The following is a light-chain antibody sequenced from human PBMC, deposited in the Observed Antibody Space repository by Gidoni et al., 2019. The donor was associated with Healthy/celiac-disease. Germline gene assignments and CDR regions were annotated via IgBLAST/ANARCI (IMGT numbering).Light chain of an antibody. CDR2: LGS. CDR3: MQALQTPYT. V-gene: IGKV2-28*01. Sequence: DLVITQSPLSLPVTPGEPASISCRSSQSLLHSNGYNYLDWYLQKPGQSPQLLIYLGSNRASGVPDRFSGSGSGTDFTLKISRVEAEDVGVYYCMQALQTPYTFXQXTKLXIK. CDR1: QSLLHSNGYNY. J-gene: IGKJ2*01.